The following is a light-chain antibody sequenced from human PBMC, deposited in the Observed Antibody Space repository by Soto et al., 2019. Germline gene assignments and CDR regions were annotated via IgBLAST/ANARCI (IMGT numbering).Light chain of an antibody. CDR1: QSVSSN. CDR3: QQYKNWPPLT. CDR2: GAS. V-gene: IGKV3-15*01. J-gene: IGKJ1*01. Sequence: EIVMTQSPATLSVSPGERATLSCRASQSVSSNLAWYQQKPGQAPRLLIYGASTRATCIPARFSGSGSGTEFTLSFSSLQSEDFAFYYCQQYKNWPPLTFGQGTKVEIK.